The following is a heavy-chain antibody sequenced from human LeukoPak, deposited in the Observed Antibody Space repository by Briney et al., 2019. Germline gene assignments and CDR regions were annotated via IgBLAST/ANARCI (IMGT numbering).Heavy chain of an antibody. Sequence: SETLSLTCAVYGGSFSGYYWSWIRQPPGKGLEWIGYIYSSGSANYNPSLNSRATISVDTSKNQFSLKLRSVTAADTAVYYCARYDFDILTGYHRGGMDVWGQGTTVTVSS. CDR3: ARYDFDILTGYHRGGMDV. CDR1: GGSFSGYY. CDR2: IYSSGSA. V-gene: IGHV4-59*08. J-gene: IGHJ6*02. D-gene: IGHD3-9*01.